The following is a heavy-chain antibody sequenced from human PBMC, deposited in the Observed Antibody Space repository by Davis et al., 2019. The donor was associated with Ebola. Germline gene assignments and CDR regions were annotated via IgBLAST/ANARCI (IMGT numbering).Heavy chain of an antibody. Sequence: GESLKISCAASGFTFSNYWMTWVRQTPLKGLEWVANINQDGSVKQYVDSVKGRFTISRDNAKNSLWLQMNSLRTDDTAVYYCAREDWDAFLDHWGQGTLVTVSS. CDR1: GFTFSNYW. D-gene: IGHD1-1*01. J-gene: IGHJ4*02. CDR2: INQDGSVK. CDR3: AREDWDAFLDH. V-gene: IGHV3-7*03.